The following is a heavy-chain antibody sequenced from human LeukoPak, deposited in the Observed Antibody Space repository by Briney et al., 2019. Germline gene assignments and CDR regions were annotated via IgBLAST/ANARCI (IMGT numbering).Heavy chain of an antibody. V-gene: IGHV3-11*03. Sequence: GGSLRLSCAASGFTFSDYAMSWIRQAPGKGLEWISYISDSSSYTSYADSVKGRFTISRDNAKNSLYLQMNSLRADDTAVYFCSRCQYNSSPDYWGQGTLVTVSS. D-gene: IGHD6-13*01. CDR3: SRCQYNSSPDY. CDR1: GFTFSDYA. J-gene: IGHJ4*02. CDR2: ISDSSSYT.